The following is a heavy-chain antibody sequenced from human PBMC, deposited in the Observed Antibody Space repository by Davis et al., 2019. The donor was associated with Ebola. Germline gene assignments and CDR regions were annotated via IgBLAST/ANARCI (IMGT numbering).Heavy chain of an antibody. Sequence: PGGSLRLSCAASGFTFSSYWMSWVRQAPGKGLEWVANIKQDGSEKYYVDSVKGRFTISRDNAKNSLHLQMNSLRAEDTAVYYCAREGQQLDNYYYYYMDVWGKGTTVTVSS. J-gene: IGHJ6*03. V-gene: IGHV3-7*01. CDR3: AREGQQLDNYYYYYMDV. CDR2: IKQDGSEK. CDR1: GFTFSSYW. D-gene: IGHD6-13*01.